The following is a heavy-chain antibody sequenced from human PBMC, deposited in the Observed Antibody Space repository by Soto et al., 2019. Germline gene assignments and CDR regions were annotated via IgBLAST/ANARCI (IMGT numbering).Heavy chain of an antibody. D-gene: IGHD2-2*01. CDR1: GFTFRDYA. CDR3: TREGAYTSPPYYYFYAMDV. CDR2: MRAKAFGGTT. V-gene: IGHV3-49*04. Sequence: GGSLRLSCKGSGFTFRDYAISWVRQAPGKGLQWVGFMRAKAFGGTTEYATFVKGRFTISRDDSKSVAYLQMNSLETEDTAVYYCTREGAYTSPPYYYFYAMDVWGQGTKVTVSS. J-gene: IGHJ6*01.